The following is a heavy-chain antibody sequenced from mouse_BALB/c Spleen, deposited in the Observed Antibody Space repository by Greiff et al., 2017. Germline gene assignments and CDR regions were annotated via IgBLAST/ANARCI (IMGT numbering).Heavy chain of an antibody. D-gene: IGHD2-1*01. V-gene: IGHV8-12*01. CDR3: AGYGNYECMDD. J-gene: IGHJ4*01. CDR1: GFSLSTYGMG. CDR2: IYWDDDK. Sequence: QVQLKESGPGILQPSQTLSLTCSFSGFSLSTYGMGVGWIRQPSRKGLEWLAHIYWDDDKRYNPSLKRRLTISKDTSSNQVFLKITSVDTADTATYYCAGYGNYECMDDWGQGTSVTVSS.